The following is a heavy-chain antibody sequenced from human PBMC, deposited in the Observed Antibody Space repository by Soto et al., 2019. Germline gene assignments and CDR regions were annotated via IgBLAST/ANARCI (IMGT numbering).Heavy chain of an antibody. CDR2: IYYSGST. CDR3: ARASTTVNTLDY. D-gene: IGHD4-17*01. Sequence: PSETLSLTCTVSGGSISSYYWSCIRQPPGKGLEWIGYIYYSGSTNYNPSLKSRVTISVDTSKNQFSLKLGSVTAADTAVYYCARASTTVNTLDYWGQGTLVTVSS. V-gene: IGHV4-59*01. CDR1: GGSISSYY. J-gene: IGHJ4*02.